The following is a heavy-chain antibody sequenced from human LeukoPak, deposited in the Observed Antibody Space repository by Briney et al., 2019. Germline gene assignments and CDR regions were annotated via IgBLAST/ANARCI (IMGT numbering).Heavy chain of an antibody. J-gene: IGHJ6*02. CDR1: GFTFDDYA. CDR2: ISWNSGSI. Sequence: GGSLRLSCAASGFTFDDYAMHWVRQAPGKGLEWVLGISWNSGSIGYADSVKGRFTISRDNAKNSLYLQMNSLRAEDTALYYCAKAFYCSSTSCYADYYYYGMDVWGQGTTVTVSS. D-gene: IGHD2-2*01. V-gene: IGHV3-9*01. CDR3: AKAFYCSSTSCYADYYYYGMDV.